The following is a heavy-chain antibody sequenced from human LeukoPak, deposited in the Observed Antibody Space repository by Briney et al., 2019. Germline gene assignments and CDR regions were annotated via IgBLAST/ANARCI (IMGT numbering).Heavy chain of an antibody. Sequence: PGGSLRLSCAASGFTFSSYAMSWVRQAPGKGLEWVSGISGSGTSTYYADSVKGRFTISRDNSKNTLYLQMNSLRVEDTAVYYCAKGHTATSGIYWGQGTLVTVSS. V-gene: IGHV3-23*01. CDR1: GFTFSSYA. J-gene: IGHJ4*02. CDR3: AKGHTATSGIY. CDR2: ISGSGTST. D-gene: IGHD6-25*01.